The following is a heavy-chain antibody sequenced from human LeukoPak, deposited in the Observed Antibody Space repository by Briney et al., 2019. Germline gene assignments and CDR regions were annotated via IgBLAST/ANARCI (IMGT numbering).Heavy chain of an antibody. CDR3: ARGDQYYDILTGQDYNAFDI. D-gene: IGHD3-9*01. CDR2: INAGNGNT. V-gene: IGHV1-3*03. CDR1: GYTFTSYA. Sequence: GASVKVSCKASGYTFTSYAMHWVRQAPGQRLEWMGWINAGNGNTKYSQEFQGRVTITRDTSASTAYMELSSLRSEDMAVYYCARGDQYYDILTGQDYNAFDIWGQGSMVTVSS. J-gene: IGHJ3*02.